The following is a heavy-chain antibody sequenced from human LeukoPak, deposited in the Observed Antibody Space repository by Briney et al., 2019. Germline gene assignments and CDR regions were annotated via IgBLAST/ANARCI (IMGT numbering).Heavy chain of an antibody. Sequence: SLRVSCKASGGTFISYAISWVRQAPGQRLEWMGGIIPIFGTAHYAQKLQGRVTITADEYTSTAYMELSSLRSEDTDVYYCARWDLGYCSGGSCYHGHNPLDYWGQGTLVTVSS. D-gene: IGHD2-15*01. CDR1: GGTFISYA. J-gene: IGHJ4*02. CDR2: IIPIFGTA. V-gene: IGHV1-69*13. CDR3: ARWDLGYCSGGSCYHGHNPLDY.